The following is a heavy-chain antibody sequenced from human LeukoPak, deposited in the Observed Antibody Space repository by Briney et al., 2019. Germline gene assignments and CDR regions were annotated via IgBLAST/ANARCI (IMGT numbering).Heavy chain of an antibody. Sequence: SETLSLTCTVSGGSISSYYWSWIRQPPGKELEWIGEINHSGSTNYNPSLKSRVTISVDTSKNQFSLKLSSVTAADTAVYYCARLVAGFVGATNDYWGQGTLVTISS. CDR3: ARLVAGFVGATNDY. CDR2: INHSGST. V-gene: IGHV4-34*01. J-gene: IGHJ4*02. D-gene: IGHD1-26*01. CDR1: GGSISSYY.